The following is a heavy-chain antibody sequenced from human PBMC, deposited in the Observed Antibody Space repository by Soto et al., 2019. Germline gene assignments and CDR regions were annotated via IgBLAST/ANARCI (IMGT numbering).Heavy chain of an antibody. CDR3: ARISTSGTRFDY. J-gene: IGHJ4*02. D-gene: IGHD1-1*01. V-gene: IGHV4-4*02. CDR1: GGSISTSNW. CDR2: VYHRGST. Sequence: QVQLQASGPGLVKPSGTLSLTCAVSGGSISTSNWWSWVRQPPGKGLEWIGKVYHRGSTNYNPSFNSRVAMSVDNSKNQFSSKLTSVTAADTGLYYFARISTSGTRFDYWGQGSLVTVSS.